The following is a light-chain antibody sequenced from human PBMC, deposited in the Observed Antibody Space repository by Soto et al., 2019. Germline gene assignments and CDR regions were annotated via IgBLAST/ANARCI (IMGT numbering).Light chain of an antibody. CDR3: HQTASNPWT. Sequence: DIQMTQSPSTLSASVGDRVTITCRASQSISTHLNWYQQKLGKAPKLLIYAASNLQSGVPSRFRGSRSGTDFPLTTSSLQREDFSTYYCHQTASNPWTFGKGTKVDIK. CDR2: AAS. J-gene: IGKJ1*01. CDR1: QSISTH. V-gene: IGKV1-39*01.